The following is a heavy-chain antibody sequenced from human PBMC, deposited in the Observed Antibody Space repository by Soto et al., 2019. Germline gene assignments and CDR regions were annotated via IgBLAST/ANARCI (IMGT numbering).Heavy chain of an antibody. V-gene: IGHV3-13*01. CDR3: ARAELWLGSYYYYGMDV. Sequence: EVQLVESGGGLVQPGGSLRLSCAASGFTFSSYDMHWVRQATGKGLEWVSAIGTAGDTYYPGSVKGRFTISRENAQNSLYLQMNSPRAGDTAVYYCARAELWLGSYYYYGMDVWGQGTTVTVSS. CDR2: IGTAGDT. D-gene: IGHD5-18*01. J-gene: IGHJ6*02. CDR1: GFTFSSYD.